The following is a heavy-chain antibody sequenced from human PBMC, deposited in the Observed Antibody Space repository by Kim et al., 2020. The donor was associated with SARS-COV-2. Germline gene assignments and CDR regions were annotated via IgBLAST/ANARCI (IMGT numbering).Heavy chain of an antibody. V-gene: IGHV4-39*01. CDR3: AKYRTKGAFDI. CDR1: GGSISSSSYY. CDR2: IYYSGST. D-gene: IGHD2-2*02. J-gene: IGHJ3*02. Sequence: SETLSLTCTVSGGSISSSSYYWGWIRQPPGKGLEWLGSIYYSGSTYYNPSLKSRVTISVDTSKNQFSLKLSSVTAADTAVYYCAKYRTKGAFDIWGQGTMVTVSS.